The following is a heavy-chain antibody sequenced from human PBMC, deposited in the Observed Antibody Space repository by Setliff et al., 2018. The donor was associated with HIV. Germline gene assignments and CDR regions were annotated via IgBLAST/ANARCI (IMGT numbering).Heavy chain of an antibody. J-gene: IGHJ3*02. V-gene: IGHV4-39*07. Sequence: SETLSLTCTVSGDSISSSSYYWGWIRQSPGKGLEWIGEIYHRGSTNYNPSLKSRATISVDKSKNQFSLNLRSMTAADTAVYFCARVALSVTRSTRRAFDIWGQGTMVTVSS. CDR3: ARVALSVTRSTRRAFDI. CDR2: IYHRGST. D-gene: IGHD3-10*01. CDR1: GDSISSSSYY.